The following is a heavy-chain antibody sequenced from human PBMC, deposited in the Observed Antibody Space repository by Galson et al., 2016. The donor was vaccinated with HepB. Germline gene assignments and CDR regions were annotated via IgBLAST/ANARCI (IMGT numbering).Heavy chain of an antibody. CDR1: GFTFSDYT. D-gene: IGHD3-16*01. J-gene: IGHJ5*02. CDR3: ARGRVDGGGWFDP. V-gene: IGHV3-21*01. CDR2: IGRRSSYI. Sequence: SLRLSCAASGFTFSDYTLNWVRQAPGEGLEWVSSIGRRSSYIHYADSVKGRFSISRDNAKNSLYLQMNTLRAEDTAVYYCARGRVDGGGWFDPWGQGTLVTVSS.